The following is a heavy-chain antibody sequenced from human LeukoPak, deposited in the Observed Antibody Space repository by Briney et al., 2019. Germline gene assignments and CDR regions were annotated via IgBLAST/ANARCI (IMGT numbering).Heavy chain of an antibody. Sequence: GGSLRLSCAASGFTFISYAMSWVRQAPVKGLEWVSIISGSGGSTYYADSVKGRFTISRDNAKNSLYLQMNGLRAEDTALYYCARVRGVVVAARTGNWFDPWGQGTLVTVSS. CDR1: GFTFISYA. CDR2: ISGSGGST. CDR3: ARVRGVVVAARTGNWFDP. J-gene: IGHJ5*02. D-gene: IGHD2-15*01. V-gene: IGHV3-23*01.